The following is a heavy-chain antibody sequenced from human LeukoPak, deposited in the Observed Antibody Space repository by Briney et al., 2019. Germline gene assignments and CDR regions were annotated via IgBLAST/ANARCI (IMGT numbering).Heavy chain of an antibody. J-gene: IGHJ6*04. V-gene: IGHV3-74*01. CDR2: INTDGSTT. Sequence: GGSLRLSCAASGFTFSSFWMHWVRQAPGKGLVWVSRINTDGSTTNYADSVKGRFTISTDNAKNTLYLQMNSLRAEDTAVYFCARSSPPSGDVWGKGTTVTVSS. CDR3: ARSSPPSGDV. CDR1: GFTFSSFW.